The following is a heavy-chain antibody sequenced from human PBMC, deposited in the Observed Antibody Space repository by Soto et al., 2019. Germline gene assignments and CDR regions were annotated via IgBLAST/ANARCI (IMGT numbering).Heavy chain of an antibody. CDR2: IYTSGST. D-gene: IGHD3-22*01. Sequence: SETLSLTCTVSGGSISSYYWSWIRQPAGKGLEWIGRIYTSGSTNYNPSLKSRVTMSVDTSKNQFSLKLSSVTAADTAVYYCARDAVSSGYYYSYYYGMDVWGQGTTVTVSS. V-gene: IGHV4-4*07. J-gene: IGHJ6*02. CDR3: ARDAVSSGYYYSYYYGMDV. CDR1: GGSISSYY.